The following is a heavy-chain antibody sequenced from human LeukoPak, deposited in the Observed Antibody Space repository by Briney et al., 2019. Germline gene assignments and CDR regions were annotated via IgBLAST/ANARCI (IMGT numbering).Heavy chain of an antibody. CDR1: GGTFSSYA. V-gene: IGHV1-69*01. CDR2: IIPIFGTA. CDR3: ARDGSLTGFDY. D-gene: IGHD1-14*01. Sequence: GASVKVSCKASGGTFSSYAIGWVRQALGQGLEWMGGIIPIFGTANYAQKFQGRVTITADESTSTAYMELSSLRSEDTAVYYCARDGSLTGFDYWGQGTLVTVSS. J-gene: IGHJ4*02.